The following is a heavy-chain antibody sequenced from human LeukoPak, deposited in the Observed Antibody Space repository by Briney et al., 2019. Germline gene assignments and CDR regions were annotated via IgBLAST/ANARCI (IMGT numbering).Heavy chain of an antibody. CDR3: ARGANYNWDS. J-gene: IGHJ4*02. CDR1: GVAISRGGYA. D-gene: IGHD1-20*01. V-gene: IGHV4-30-2*01. CDR2: IYHSGTT. Sequence: KPSETLSLTCAVSGVAISRGGYAWNWIRQPPGKGLEWIAYIYHSGTTYYNPSLKSRVTIAADMSKNQFSLSLTSVTAADTAVYYCARGANYNWDSWGQGTLVTVSS.